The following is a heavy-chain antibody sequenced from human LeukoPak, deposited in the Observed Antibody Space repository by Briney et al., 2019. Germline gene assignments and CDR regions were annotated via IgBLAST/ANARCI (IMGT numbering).Heavy chain of an antibody. CDR3: ARAPRGGVRERQYYCDY. J-gene: IGHJ4*02. D-gene: IGHD1-26*01. CDR2: ISSSGSTI. V-gene: IGHV3-48*03. Sequence: PAGSLRLSCAASGFTFSSYEMNWVGQAPGKGLEWVSSISSSGSTIYYEDSVKGRFTISRDNAKNSLYLQMNSLRAEDTAVYYCARAPRGGVRERQYYCDYWGQGTLVTVSS. CDR1: GFTFSSYE.